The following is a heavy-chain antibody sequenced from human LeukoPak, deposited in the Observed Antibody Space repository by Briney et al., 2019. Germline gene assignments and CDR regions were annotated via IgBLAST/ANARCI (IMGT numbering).Heavy chain of an antibody. Sequence: GGSLRVSCAASGFTFSSYSMNWVRQAPGKGLEWVSSISSSSSYIYYADSVKGRFTISRDNAKNSLYLQMNSLRAEDTAVYYCARDHPEGTGGFDYWGQGTLVTVSS. V-gene: IGHV3-21*01. CDR2: ISSSSSYI. D-gene: IGHD2-8*02. J-gene: IGHJ4*02. CDR1: GFTFSSYS. CDR3: ARDHPEGTGGFDY.